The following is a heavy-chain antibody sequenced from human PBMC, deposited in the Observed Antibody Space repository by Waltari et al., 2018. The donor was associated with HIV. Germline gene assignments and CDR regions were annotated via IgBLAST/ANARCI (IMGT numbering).Heavy chain of an antibody. CDR2: RKQDGSEK. D-gene: IGHD3-10*01. CDR3: ARGGFYGAGSKVN. Sequence: EVQLVESGGGLVQPGGSLRLSCAASGFTFSSYWMSWVRQAPGKGLEGVANRKQDGSEKYYVDSGNGRFTISRDNAENSLYLKMNSLRAEDTAVYYCARGGFYGAGSKVNWGQGTLVTVSS. V-gene: IGHV3-7*04. J-gene: IGHJ4*02. CDR1: GFTFSSYW.